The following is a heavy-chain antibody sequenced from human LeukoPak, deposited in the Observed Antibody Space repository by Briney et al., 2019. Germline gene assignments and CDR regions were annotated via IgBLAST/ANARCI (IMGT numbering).Heavy chain of an antibody. D-gene: IGHD3-3*01. CDR1: GFTFSSYS. CDR3: ARDRTTIFGVVIKHYGMDV. V-gene: IGHV3-21*01. CDR2: ISSSSSYI. J-gene: IGHJ6*02. Sequence: GGSLRLSCAASGFTFSSYSMNWVRQAPGKGLEWVSSISSSSSYIYYADSVKGRFTISRDNAKNSLYLQMNSLRAEDTAVYYCARDRTTIFGVVIKHYGMDVWGQGTTVTVSS.